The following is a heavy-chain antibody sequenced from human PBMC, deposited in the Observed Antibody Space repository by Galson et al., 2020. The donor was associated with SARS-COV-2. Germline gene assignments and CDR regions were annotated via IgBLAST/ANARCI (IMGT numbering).Heavy chain of an antibody. D-gene: IGHD2-21*02. CDR2: ISYDGSNK. CDR3: VRDQVTAYFDY. Sequence: GGSLRLSCAASGFTFSSYAMHWVRQAPGKGLEWVAVISYDGSNKSYADSVKGRFTISRDNSKNTLYLQMNSLRAEDTAVYYCVRDQVTAYFDYWGQGTLVTVSS. J-gene: IGHJ4*02. CDR1: GFTFSSYA. V-gene: IGHV3-30*01.